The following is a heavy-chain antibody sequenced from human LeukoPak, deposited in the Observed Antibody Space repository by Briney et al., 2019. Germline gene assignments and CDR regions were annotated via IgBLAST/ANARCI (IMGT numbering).Heavy chain of an antibody. D-gene: IGHD3-22*01. Sequence: GASVKVSCKSSGGTFNNFALSWVRQAPGQGLEWMGNIIPIFGGPNYAQKFQGRVTITADESTKTAYMELGSLTSEDTAVYYCAIDSTGYYKQRAYYLDYWGQGTLVTVSS. J-gene: IGHJ4*02. CDR3: AIDSTGYYKQRAYYLDY. V-gene: IGHV1-69*13. CDR2: IIPIFGGP. CDR1: GGTFNNFA.